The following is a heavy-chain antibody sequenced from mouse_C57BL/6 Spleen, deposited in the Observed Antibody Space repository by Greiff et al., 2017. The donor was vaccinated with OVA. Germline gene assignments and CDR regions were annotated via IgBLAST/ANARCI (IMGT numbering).Heavy chain of an antibody. CDR3: ARSPYGNYGYFDV. Sequence: QVQLQQPGAELVRPGSSVKLSCKASGYTFTSYWMHWVKQRPIQGLEWIGNIDPSDSETHYNQKFKDKATLTVDKSSSTAYMQLSSPTSEDSAVYYCARSPYGNYGYFDVWGTGTTVTVSS. V-gene: IGHV1-52*01. D-gene: IGHD2-10*02. CDR2: IDPSDSET. J-gene: IGHJ1*03. CDR1: GYTFTSYW.